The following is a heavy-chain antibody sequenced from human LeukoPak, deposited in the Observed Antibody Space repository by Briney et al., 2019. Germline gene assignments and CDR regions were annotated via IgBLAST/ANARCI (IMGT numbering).Heavy chain of an antibody. Sequence: PSETLSLTCTVSGASISKDYWAWIRQPPGKGLEWIGYVTHSDFNKANGDITNYNPSLESRVTTSRDTPKNQFSLKLSSMTAADTAVYYCAHGGHHPWDLFQQWGQGTLVTVSS. J-gene: IGHJ1*01. CDR2: VTHSDFNKANGDIT. CDR1: GASISKDY. D-gene: IGHD1-26*01. CDR3: AHGGHHPWDLFQQ. V-gene: IGHV4-59*01.